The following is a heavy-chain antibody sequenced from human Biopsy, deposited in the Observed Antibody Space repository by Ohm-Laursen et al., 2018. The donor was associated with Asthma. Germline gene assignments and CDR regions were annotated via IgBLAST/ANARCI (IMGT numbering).Heavy chain of an antibody. Sequence: ASVKVSCKASGYTFNSAGITWVRQAPGQGLEWVGWISVYNGNTKVAQKLQDRVTMITDTSTSTAYMELRSLRFDDTAVYFCARAVDYSHYYGIDVWGQGTTVTVS. CDR2: ISVYNGNT. CDR3: ARAVDYSHYYGIDV. J-gene: IGHJ6*02. V-gene: IGHV1-18*01. D-gene: IGHD3-10*01. CDR1: GYTFNSAG.